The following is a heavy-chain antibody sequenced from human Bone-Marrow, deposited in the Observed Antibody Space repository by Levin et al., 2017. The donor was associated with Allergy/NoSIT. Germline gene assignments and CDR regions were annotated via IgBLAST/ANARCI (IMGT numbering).Heavy chain of an antibody. CDR2: ISYDGAK. D-gene: IGHD3-10*01. CDR3: VRDLGNNYDSGSSFNWYDP. V-gene: IGHV3-33*01. J-gene: IGHJ5*02. CDR1: GFTFSSYG. Sequence: GESLKISCAASGFTFSSYGMHWVRQAPGKGLEWVAVISYDGAKYYADSVKGRVTISRDNPKNTIYLQMSSLRAEDTALYYCVRDLGNNYDSGSSFNWYDPWGQGTLVTVSS.